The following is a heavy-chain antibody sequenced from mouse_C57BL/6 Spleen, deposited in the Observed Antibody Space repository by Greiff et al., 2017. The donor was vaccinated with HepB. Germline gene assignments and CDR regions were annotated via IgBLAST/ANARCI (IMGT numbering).Heavy chain of an antibody. CDR3: ARERNYYGSSPFAY. D-gene: IGHD1-1*01. CDR2: INPNNGGT. V-gene: IGHV1-18*01. CDR1: GYTFTDYN. J-gene: IGHJ3*01. Sequence: VQLQQSGPELVKPGASVKIPCKASGYTFTDYNMDWVKQSHGKSLEWIGDINPNNGGTIYNQKFKGKATLTVDKSSSTAYMELRSLTSEDTAVYYCARERNYYGSSPFAYWGQGTLVTVSA.